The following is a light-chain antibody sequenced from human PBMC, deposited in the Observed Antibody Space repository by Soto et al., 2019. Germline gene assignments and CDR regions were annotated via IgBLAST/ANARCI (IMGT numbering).Light chain of an antibody. CDR2: GET. CDR3: QQYNSRPPT. V-gene: IGKV3-15*01. CDR1: QSVGSH. J-gene: IGKJ3*01. Sequence: EIVMTQSPATLSVSPGERATLSCRASQSVGSHLAWYQQKTGQGARLLIYGETTRATGIPARISGSGSGTEFTLTISSLQSEDSAVYHFQQYNSRPPTCGPGTKVDI.